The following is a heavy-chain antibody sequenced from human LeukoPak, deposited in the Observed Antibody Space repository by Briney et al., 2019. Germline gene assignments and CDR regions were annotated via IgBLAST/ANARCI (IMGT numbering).Heavy chain of an antibody. D-gene: IGHD6-13*01. CDR2: IDPSDSYT. CDR3: ASHPRYSSSWNYFDY. J-gene: IGHJ4*02. CDR1: GYSFTSYW. Sequence: GESLKISCKGSGYSFTSYWISWVRQMPGKGLEWMGRIDPSDSYTNYSPSFQGHVTISADKSISTAYLQWSSLKASDTAMYYCASHPRYSSSWNYFDYWGQGTLVTVSS. V-gene: IGHV5-10-1*01.